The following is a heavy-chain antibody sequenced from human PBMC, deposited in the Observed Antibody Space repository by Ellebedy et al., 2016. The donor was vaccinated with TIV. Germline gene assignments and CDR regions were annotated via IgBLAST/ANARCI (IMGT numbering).Heavy chain of an antibody. CDR1: GGAISSYY. J-gene: IGHJ4*02. V-gene: IGHV4-59*01. Sequence: MPSETLSLTCTVSGGAISSYYWSWIRQPPGKGLEWIGYIYYSGSTNYNPSLKSRVTISVDTSKNQFSLKLSSVTAADTAVYYCARATKRSGGWTSFDYWGQGTLVTVSS. CDR3: ARATKRSGGWTSFDY. CDR2: IYYSGST. D-gene: IGHD6-19*01.